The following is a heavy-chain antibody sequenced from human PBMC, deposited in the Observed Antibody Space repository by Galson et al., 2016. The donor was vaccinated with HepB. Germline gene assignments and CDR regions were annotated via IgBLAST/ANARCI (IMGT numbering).Heavy chain of an antibody. V-gene: IGHV3-11*01. CDR3: ARVMVDYHYWSNKPKHYYSGMDV. D-gene: IGHD3-3*01. CDR1: GITFSDSY. Sequence: SLRLSCAASGITFSDSYMTWIRQAPGKGLEWLSYISSSGSTIYYADSVKGRFTISRDNAKSSLYLQMNSLRAEDTAEYYCARVMVDYHYWSNKPKHYYSGMDVWGQGTTVTVSS. J-gene: IGHJ6*02. CDR2: ISSSGSTI.